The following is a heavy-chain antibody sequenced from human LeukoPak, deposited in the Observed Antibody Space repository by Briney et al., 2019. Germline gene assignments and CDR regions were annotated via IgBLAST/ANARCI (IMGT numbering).Heavy chain of an antibody. J-gene: IGHJ4*02. V-gene: IGHV4-39*01. CDR1: GGSLSSSSYY. D-gene: IGHD3-10*01. CDR3: ARLTMVRGVPFDY. CDR2: IYYSGST. Sequence: SETLSLTCTVSGGSLSSSSYYWGWIRQPPGKGLEWIGSIYYSGSTYYNPSLKSRVTISVDTSKNQFSLKLSSVTAADTAVYYCARLTMVRGVPFDYWGQGTLVTVSS.